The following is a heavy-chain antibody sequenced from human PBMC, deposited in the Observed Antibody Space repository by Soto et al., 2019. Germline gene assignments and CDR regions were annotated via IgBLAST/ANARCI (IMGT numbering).Heavy chain of an antibody. V-gene: IGHV3-30-3*01. Sequence: VPLAECGGGVVQPGQSLRLSCTASGLTFSRFAFHWVRQAPGKGLEWVAVISYDGSNKEYADSVKGRFTVSRDNSKSTLYVQMNSLRTEDTGVYYCVRDPVDYRATWTYGMDIWGQGTTVTVSS. CDR3: VRDPVDYRATWTYGMDI. D-gene: IGHD3-16*02. CDR1: GLTFSRFA. CDR2: ISYDGSNK. J-gene: IGHJ6*02.